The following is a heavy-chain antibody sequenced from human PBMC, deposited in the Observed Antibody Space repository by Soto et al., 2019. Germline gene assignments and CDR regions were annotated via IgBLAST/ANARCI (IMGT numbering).Heavy chain of an antibody. J-gene: IGHJ4*02. V-gene: IGHV3-30-3*01. CDR3: ARDTAGD. CDR2: ISYDGSNK. CDR1: GFTFSSYA. D-gene: IGHD6-19*01. Sequence: QVQLVESGGGVVQPGRSLRLSCAASGFTFSSYAMHWVRQAPGKGLEWVAVISYDGSNKYYADSVKGRFTISRDNSKNTLYLQMNSLRAEDTAVYYCARDTAGDWGQGTLVTVS.